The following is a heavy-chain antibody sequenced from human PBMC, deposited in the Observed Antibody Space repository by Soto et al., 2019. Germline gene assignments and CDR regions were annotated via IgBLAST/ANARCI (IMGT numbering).Heavy chain of an antibody. D-gene: IGHD6-13*01. CDR2: IYWGDAK. V-gene: IGHV2-5*02. CDR3: VHSRKDSISWYVGFDY. Sequence: QITLKESGPALVKPTQTLTLTCTFSSLSLSTSGVGVGWIRQSPGKALEWLALIYWGDAKRYSPSLKTRLTIPKNTAKGQVVLKMTNIDPVDLATYYWVHSRKDSISWYVGFDYWGQGTLVAV. CDR1: SLSLSTSGVG. J-gene: IGHJ4*02.